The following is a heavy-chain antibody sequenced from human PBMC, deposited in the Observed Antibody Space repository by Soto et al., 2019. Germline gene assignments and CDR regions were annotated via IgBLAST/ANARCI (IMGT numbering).Heavy chain of an antibody. CDR3: ARGPYKLIYRRRYFDY. CDR2: INHSGST. J-gene: IGHJ4*02. CDR1: VGSFSGYY. D-gene: IGHD2-2*02. Sequence: SETLSLTCAVYVGSFSGYYWSWIRQPPGKGLEWIGEINHSGSTNYNPSLKSRVTISVDTSKNQFSLKLSSVTAADTAVYYCARGPYKLIYRRRYFDYWGQGNLVTVSS. V-gene: IGHV4-34*01.